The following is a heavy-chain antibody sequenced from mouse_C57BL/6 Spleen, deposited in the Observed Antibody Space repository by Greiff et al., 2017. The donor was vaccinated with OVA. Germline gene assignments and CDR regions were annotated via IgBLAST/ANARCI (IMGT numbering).Heavy chain of an antibody. V-gene: IGHV1-82*01. Sequence: QVQLKQSGPELVKPGASVKISCKASGYAFSSSWMNWVKQRPGKGLEWIGRIYPGDGDTNYNGKFKGKATLTADKSSSTAYMQLSSLTSEDSAVYFCARGGTDYDYDYAMDYWGQGTSVTVSS. J-gene: IGHJ4*01. CDR1: GYAFSSSW. D-gene: IGHD2-4*01. CDR2: IYPGDGDT. CDR3: ARGGTDYDYDYAMDY.